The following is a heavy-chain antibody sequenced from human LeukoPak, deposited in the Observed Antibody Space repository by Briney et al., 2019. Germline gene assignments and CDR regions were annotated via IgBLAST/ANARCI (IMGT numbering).Heavy chain of an antibody. V-gene: IGHV4-61*02. CDR2: ISSSGST. J-gene: IGHJ4*02. D-gene: IGHD6-6*01. CDR3: ARAGSSRNFDY. Sequence: PSETLSLTCTVSGDSISSGDYYWSWIRQPAGKGLEWIGRISSSGSTNYNPSLKSRVTISVDTSKNQFSLKLSSVTAADTAVYYCARAGSSRNFDYWGQGTLVTVSS. CDR1: GDSISSGDYY.